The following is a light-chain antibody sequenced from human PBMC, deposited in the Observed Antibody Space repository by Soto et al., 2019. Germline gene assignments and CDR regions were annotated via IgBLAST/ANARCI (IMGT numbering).Light chain of an antibody. CDR1: SSDVGGYNY. J-gene: IGLJ1*01. V-gene: IGLV2-11*01. CDR3: CSYAGYYTSHV. CDR2: DVS. Sequence: QSVLTQPRSVSGSPGQSVALSCTGTSSDVGGYNYVSWYQQHPGKAPKLMIYDVSKRPSGVPDRFSGSKAGNTASPTISWLQAEDEADYYCCSYAGYYTSHVCGTGTKVTVL.